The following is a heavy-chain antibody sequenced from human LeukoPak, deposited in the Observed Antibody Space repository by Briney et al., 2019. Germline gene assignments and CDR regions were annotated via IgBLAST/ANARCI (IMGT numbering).Heavy chain of an antibody. D-gene: IGHD4-11*01. Sequence: SETLSLTCNVSGGSISSYYWSWLRQPPGKGLEWIGHFYYSGSTDYNPSLKSRVTISIDTSKNKFSLKLRSVTAADTAVYYCARDGDYSDAFDIWGQGTMVTVSS. CDR2: FYYSGST. J-gene: IGHJ3*02. V-gene: IGHV4-59*01. CDR1: GGSISSYY. CDR3: ARDGDYSDAFDI.